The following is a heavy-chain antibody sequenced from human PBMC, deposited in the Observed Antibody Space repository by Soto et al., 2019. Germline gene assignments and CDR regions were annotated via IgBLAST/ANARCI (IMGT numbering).Heavy chain of an antibody. V-gene: IGHV1-46*01. CDR1: GYSLTSYY. D-gene: IGHD3-10*02. CDR2: TNPSDGST. CDR3: ARSYVTSRPIDF. Sequence: ASVKVSCKASGYSLTSYYMHWVRRAPGQGLEWMGITNPSDGSTNYARKFQGRVTITGDTSTSTVYMEMASRRSEDTAMYYCARSYVTSRPIDFWGQGALVTV. J-gene: IGHJ4*02.